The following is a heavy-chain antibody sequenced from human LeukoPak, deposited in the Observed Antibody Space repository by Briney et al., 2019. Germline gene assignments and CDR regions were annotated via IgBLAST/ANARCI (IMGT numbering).Heavy chain of an antibody. D-gene: IGHD5-18*01. CDR3: AGGGYTYGYDY. V-gene: IGHV3-7*03. Sequence: GGSLRLSCAASGITFSNYWMTWVRQAPGKGLEWVANIKTDGSDKYYVDSVKGRFTISRDNSKNSLYLEMNSLRAEDTALYYCAGGGYTYGYDYWGQGTLVTVSS. CDR2: IKTDGSDK. CDR1: GITFSNYW. J-gene: IGHJ4*02.